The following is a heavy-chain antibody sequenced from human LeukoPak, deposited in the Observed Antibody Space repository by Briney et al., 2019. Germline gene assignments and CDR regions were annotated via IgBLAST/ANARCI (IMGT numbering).Heavy chain of an antibody. V-gene: IGHV3-74*01. CDR3: ARGHLPTPRSAMDV. J-gene: IGHJ6*02. Sequence: GGSLRLSCAASGFTFSSYWVHWVRQAPGKGLVWVLRVNSDESITTYADSVNGRFTISRDNAKNTLYLQMKSLRVEDTAVYYCARGHLPTPRSAMDVWGQGTTVSVSS. CDR1: GFTFSSYW. CDR2: VNSDESIT. D-gene: IGHD3-3*02.